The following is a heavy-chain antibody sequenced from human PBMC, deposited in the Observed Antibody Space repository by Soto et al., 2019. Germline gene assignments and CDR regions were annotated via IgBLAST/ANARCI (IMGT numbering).Heavy chain of an antibody. CDR1: GFTFSSYS. CDR3: ARDLGDADAFDS. Sequence: GGSLRLSCAASGFTFSSYSMNWVRQAPGKGLEWVSSISSSSSYIYYADSVKGRFTISRDNAKNSLYLQMNSLRAEDTAVYYCARDLGDADAFDSSGQGTSVTVAS. D-gene: IGHD2-21*01. CDR2: ISSSSSYI. J-gene: IGHJ3*02. V-gene: IGHV3-21*01.